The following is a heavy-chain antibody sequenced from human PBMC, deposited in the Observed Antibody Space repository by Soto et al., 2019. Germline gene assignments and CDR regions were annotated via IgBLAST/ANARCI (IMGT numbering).Heavy chain of an antibody. CDR2: INHSGST. D-gene: IGHD4-17*01. J-gene: IGHJ6*02. Sequence: SETLSLTCAVYGESFSGYYWSWIRQPPGKGLEWIGEINHSGSTNYNPSLKSRVTMSVDTSKNQFSLKMSSVSAADTAVYYCARGFDYGDLRGMDVWGQGTTVTVSS. CDR1: GESFSGYY. V-gene: IGHV4-34*01. CDR3: ARGFDYGDLRGMDV.